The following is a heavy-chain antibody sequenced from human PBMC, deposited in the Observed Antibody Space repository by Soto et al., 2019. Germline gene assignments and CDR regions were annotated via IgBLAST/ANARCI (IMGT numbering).Heavy chain of an antibody. V-gene: IGHV1-69*01. Sequence: QVQLEQSGPEVKRPGTSVKVSCKTSGGAFGRYSVSWVRQAPGQGLEWIGGVIPVFNTSNYSLKFQGRVAIFADVSTSTVVMELRSLRSEDTALYYCARGDEMTAVTIFEYWGQGTLVTVSS. CDR1: GGAFGRYS. D-gene: IGHD4-17*01. CDR2: VIPVFNTS. CDR3: ARGDEMTAVTIFEY. J-gene: IGHJ4*02.